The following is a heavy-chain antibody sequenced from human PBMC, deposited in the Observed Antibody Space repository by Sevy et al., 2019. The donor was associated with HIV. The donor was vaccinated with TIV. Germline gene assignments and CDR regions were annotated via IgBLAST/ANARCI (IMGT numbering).Heavy chain of an antibody. J-gene: IGHJ6*02. Sequence: GGSLRLSCAASGFTFGDYAMHWVRQAPGKGLEWVSGINWNSDNIGYADSVKGRFTISRDNAKNSLYLQMNRLRAEDIALYYCAKGGGAARHLGLDVWGQGTRVTVSS. CDR1: GFTFGDYA. CDR2: INWNSDNI. D-gene: IGHD6-6*01. V-gene: IGHV3-9*03. CDR3: AKGGGAARHLGLDV.